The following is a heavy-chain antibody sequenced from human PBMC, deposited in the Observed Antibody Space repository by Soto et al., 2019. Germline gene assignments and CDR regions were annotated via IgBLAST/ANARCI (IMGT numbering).Heavy chain of an antibody. CDR1: GGSIRSGGYY. CDR2: IYYSGST. Sequence: QVQVRESGPGLVKPSQTLSLTCTVSGGSIRSGGYYWSWIRQHPGKGLEWIGYIYYSGSTYYNPSLKSRVTISVDTSQNQFSLKLSSVTAADTAVYYCAIVVAGHHLRYFDYWGQGTLVPVSS. CDR3: AIVVAGHHLRYFDY. V-gene: IGHV4-31*03. J-gene: IGHJ4*02. D-gene: IGHD6-19*01.